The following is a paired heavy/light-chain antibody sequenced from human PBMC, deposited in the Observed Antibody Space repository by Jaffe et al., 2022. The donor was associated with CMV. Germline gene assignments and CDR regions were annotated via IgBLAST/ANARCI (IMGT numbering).Heavy chain of an antibody. D-gene: IGHD3-10*01. J-gene: IGHJ4*02. CDR1: GGSIASNSYY. V-gene: IGHV4-39*01. CDR3: ARLGYYGLGSYFSAHTHINWRREGMHFYFDF. Sequence: QVQLQESGPGMVKPSEILSLTCSVSGGSIASNSYYWGWIRQPPGKGLEWIGTVYYRGTTYYNPSLRSRVAISVDPSKDQFSLTLNSVTAADTAVYYCARLGYYGLGSYFSAHTHINWRREGMHFYFDFWSQGTLVTVSS. CDR2: VYYRGTT.
Light chain of an antibody. Sequence: QSALTQPASVSGSPGQSITISCTGTSSDIGIFNLVSWHQQHPGQAPKLIIYEVNKRPSGFSDRFSASKSGTTASLTISGLQAEDEADYYCSSFTTTNTWVFGGGTKLTVL. J-gene: IGLJ3*02. CDR1: SSDIGIFNL. V-gene: IGLV2-23*02. CDR3: SSFTTTNTWV. CDR2: EVN.